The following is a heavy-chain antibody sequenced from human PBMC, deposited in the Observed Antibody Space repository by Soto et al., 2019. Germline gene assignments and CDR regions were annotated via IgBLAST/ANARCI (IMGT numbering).Heavy chain of an antibody. Sequence: SETLSLTCTVSGGSVSSAYYYWSWIRQPPGKGLEWIGYIYYSGSTNYNPSLKSRVTISVDTSKNQFSLKLSSVTAADTAVYYCAREIEIVVVPAAIGGYYYYYDMDVWGKGTTVTGS. D-gene: IGHD2-2*02. J-gene: IGHJ6*03. CDR3: AREIEIVVVPAAIGGYYYYYDMDV. CDR1: GGSVSSAYYY. CDR2: IYYSGST. V-gene: IGHV4-61*01.